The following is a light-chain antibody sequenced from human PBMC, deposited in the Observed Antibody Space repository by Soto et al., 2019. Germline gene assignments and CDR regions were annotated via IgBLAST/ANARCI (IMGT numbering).Light chain of an antibody. Sequence: QTVVTEEASFSVSPGGTVTLTCGLTSGSVSTTYYPSWYQQTPGQAPRTLIYSTNIRSSGVPDHFSGSILGNKAALTITGAQADDESDYHCMLYMGGGLVVFGGETKLTVL. J-gene: IGLJ2*01. CDR1: SGSVSTTYY. CDR3: MLYMGGGLVV. V-gene: IGLV8-61*01. CDR2: STN.